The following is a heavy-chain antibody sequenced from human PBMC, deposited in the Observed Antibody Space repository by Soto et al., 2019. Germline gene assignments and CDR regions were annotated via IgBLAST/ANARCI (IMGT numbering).Heavy chain of an antibody. CDR3: ARELEPYYDSSGYYFP. CDR1: GYTFTSYG. CDR2: ISAYNGNT. D-gene: IGHD3-22*01. Sequence: ASVKVSCKASGYTFTSYGISWVRQAPGRGLEWMGWISAYNGNTNYAQKLQGRVTMTTDTSTSTAYMELRSLRSDDTAVYYCARELEPYYDSSGYYFPWGQGTLVTVSS. V-gene: IGHV1-18*01. J-gene: IGHJ5*02.